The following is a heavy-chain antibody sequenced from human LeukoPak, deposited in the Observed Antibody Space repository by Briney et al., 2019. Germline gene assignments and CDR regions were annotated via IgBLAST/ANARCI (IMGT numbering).Heavy chain of an antibody. D-gene: IGHD3-22*01. CDR1: GFTFSSYA. CDR3: AKNYDSSGYYTLYFDY. V-gene: IGHV3-23*01. J-gene: IGHJ4*02. CDR2: ISGSGGST. Sequence: QTGGSLRLSCAASGFTFSSYAMSWVRQAPGKGLEWVSAISGSGGSTYYADSVKGRFTISRDNSKNTLYLQMNSLRAEDTAVYYCAKNYDSSGYYTLYFDYWGQGTLVTVSS.